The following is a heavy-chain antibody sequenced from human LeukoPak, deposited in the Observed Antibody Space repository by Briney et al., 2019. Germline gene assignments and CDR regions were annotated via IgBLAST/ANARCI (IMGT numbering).Heavy chain of an antibody. J-gene: IGHJ5*02. D-gene: IGHD6-6*01. V-gene: IGHV4-4*09. CDR3: ARSPGRKSSSSAVNNWFDP. CDR2: IYTSGST. Sequence: SETLSLTCTVSGGSISSYYWSWIRQPPGKGLEWIGYIYTSGSTNYNPSLKSRVTISVDTSKNQFSLKLSSVTAADTAVYYCARSPGRKSSSSAVNNWFDPWGQGTLVTVSS. CDR1: GGSISSYY.